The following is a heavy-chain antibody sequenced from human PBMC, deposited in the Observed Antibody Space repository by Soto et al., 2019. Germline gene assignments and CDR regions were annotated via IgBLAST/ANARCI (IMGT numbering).Heavy chain of an antibody. CDR2: IKTDGSSP. D-gene: IGHD3-10*01. J-gene: IGHJ4*02. V-gene: IGHV3-74*01. CDR1: GFTFNNYW. Sequence: PGGSLRLSCAASGFTFNNYWMHWVRQAPGKGLVWVSRIKTDGSSPNYADSVEGRFTISSDNAKNTLYLQMNSLRVEDTAVYYCARDRIAGSGSCDNWGQGTPVTVSS. CDR3: ARDRIAGSGSCDN.